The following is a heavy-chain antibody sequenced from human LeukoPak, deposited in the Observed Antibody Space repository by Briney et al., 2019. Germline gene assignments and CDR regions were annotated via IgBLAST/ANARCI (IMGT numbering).Heavy chain of an antibody. CDR1: GFTFSSYA. D-gene: IGHD1-1*01. CDR2: ISSNGVNA. J-gene: IGHJ4*01. Sequence: GGSLRLSCSASGFTFSSYAMHWVRQAPGKGLEYVSAISSNGVNAYYADSVKGRFIISRDNSKSTLDLQMSSLRVEDTAVYYCAKDHDRNWNDKGYFDYWGQGTLVTVSP. V-gene: IGHV3-64D*09. CDR3: AKDHDRNWNDKGYFDY.